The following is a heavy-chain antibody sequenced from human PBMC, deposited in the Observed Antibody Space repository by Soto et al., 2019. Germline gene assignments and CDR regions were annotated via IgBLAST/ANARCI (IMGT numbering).Heavy chain of an antibody. CDR3: ARNSYGPVEY. V-gene: IGHV4-59*08. CDR2: IYYSGST. Sequence: SETLSLTCTVSGGSISSYYWSWIRQPPGKGLEWIGYIYYSGSTNYNPSLKSRVTISVDTSKNQFSLKLSSVTAADTAVYYCARNSYGPVEYWGQGTLVTVSS. CDR1: GGSISSYY. D-gene: IGHD5-18*01. J-gene: IGHJ4*02.